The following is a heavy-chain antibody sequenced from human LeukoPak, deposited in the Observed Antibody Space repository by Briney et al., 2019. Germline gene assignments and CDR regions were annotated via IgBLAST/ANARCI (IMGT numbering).Heavy chain of an antibody. D-gene: IGHD3-10*02. CDR3: ASRQGLGWHYVN. CDR2: ISDNGGRT. V-gene: IGHV3-23*01. Sequence: GGSLKLSCVDLGLTFSNYDMSWVRQVPGKGLEWVSGISDNGGRTNYADSVKGRFTISRDNSKNTLYLQMNSLRVEDTAIYYCASRQGLGWHYVNWGQGTLVTVSS. J-gene: IGHJ4*02. CDR1: GLTFSNYD.